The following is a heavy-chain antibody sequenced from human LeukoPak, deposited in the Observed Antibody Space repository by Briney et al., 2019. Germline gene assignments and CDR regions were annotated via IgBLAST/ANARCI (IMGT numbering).Heavy chain of an antibody. V-gene: IGHV3-21*01. CDR3: ARVQGYYYYIDV. CDR2: ISSSSSYT. J-gene: IGHJ6*03. CDR1: GFTFSSYA. D-gene: IGHD3-10*01. Sequence: PGGSLRLSCAASGFTFSSYAMSWVRQAPGKGLEWVSSISSSSSYTYYTDSLKGRFTISRDNAKNSLFLQMNSLRAEDTAVYYCARVQGYYYYIDVWGKGTTVTVSS.